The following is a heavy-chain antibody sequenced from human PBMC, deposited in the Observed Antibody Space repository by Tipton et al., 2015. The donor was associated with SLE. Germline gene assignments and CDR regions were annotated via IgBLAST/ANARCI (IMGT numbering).Heavy chain of an antibody. CDR2: ISYDGSNK. CDR3: ARTYYYDSGSYYPFDY. J-gene: IGHJ4*02. D-gene: IGHD3-10*01. Sequence: SLRLSCAASGFTFSSYVMHWVRQAPGKGLEWVAVISYDGSNKYYADSVKGRFTISRDNSKNTPYLQMNSLRAEDTAVYYCARTYYYDSGSYYPFDYWGQGTLVTVSS. V-gene: IGHV3-30*04. CDR1: GFTFSSYV.